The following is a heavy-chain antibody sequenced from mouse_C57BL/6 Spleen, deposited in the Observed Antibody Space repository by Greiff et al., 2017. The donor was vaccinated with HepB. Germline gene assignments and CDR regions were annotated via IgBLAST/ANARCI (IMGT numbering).Heavy chain of an antibody. CDR3: AREGNYGPWFAY. D-gene: IGHD2-1*01. J-gene: IGHJ3*01. CDR1: GYTFTSYW. CDR2: INPSNGGT. V-gene: IGHV1-53*01. Sequence: VQLQQSGTELVKPGASVKLSCKASGYTFTSYWMHWVKQRPGQGLEWIGNINPSNGGTNYNEKFKSKATLTVDKYSSTAYMQLSSLTSEDSAVYYCAREGNYGPWFAYWGQGTLVTVSA.